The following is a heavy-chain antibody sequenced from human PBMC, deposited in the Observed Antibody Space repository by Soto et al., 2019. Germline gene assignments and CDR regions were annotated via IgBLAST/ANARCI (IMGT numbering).Heavy chain of an antibody. Sequence: SDTMALTCTVSGATVKVADWSWIRQPPGKGLECIGYISNNGDTNYSPSLKSRVTMSLDTSRNQFSLKLTSVTAADTAVYYCARTARRFDYWGQGTLVTVSS. CDR1: GATVKVAD. V-gene: IGHV4-59*02. CDR2: ISNNGDT. CDR3: ARTARRFDY. D-gene: IGHD6-6*01. J-gene: IGHJ4*02.